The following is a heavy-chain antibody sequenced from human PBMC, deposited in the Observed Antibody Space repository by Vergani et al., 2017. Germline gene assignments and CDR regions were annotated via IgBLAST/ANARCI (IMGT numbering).Heavy chain of an antibody. CDR3: ARKLDYGLHRGYFDL. J-gene: IGHJ2*01. D-gene: IGHD4-17*01. CDR1: GFTFSSYA. Sequence: QVQLVESGGGVVQPGRSLRLSCAASGFTFSSYAMHWVRQAPGKGLEWVAVISYDGSNKYYADSVKGRFTISRDNSKNTLYLQMNSLRAEDTAVYYCARKLDYGLHRGYFDLWGRGTLVTVSS. CDR2: ISYDGSNK. V-gene: IGHV3-30-3*01.